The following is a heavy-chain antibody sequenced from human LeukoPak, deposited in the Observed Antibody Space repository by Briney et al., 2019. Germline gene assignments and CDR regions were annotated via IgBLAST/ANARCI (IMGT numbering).Heavy chain of an antibody. D-gene: IGHD6-13*01. CDR2: FYYSGST. J-gene: IGHJ4*02. CDR1: GGSISSYY. V-gene: IGHV4-59*01. Sequence: SETLSLTCIVSGGSISSYYWNWIRQPPGKGLEWIGNFYYSGSTNYNPSFKSRVTISADTSKNQFSLRLTSVTAADTAVYYCARIAAAGTQWGQGTLVTVSS. CDR3: ARIAAAGTQ.